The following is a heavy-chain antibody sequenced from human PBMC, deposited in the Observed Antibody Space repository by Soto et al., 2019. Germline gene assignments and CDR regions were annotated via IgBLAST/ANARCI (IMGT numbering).Heavy chain of an antibody. V-gene: IGHV4-31*03. CDR2: IYYSGST. D-gene: IGHD3-10*01. J-gene: IGHJ4*02. CDR1: GGSISSGGYY. CDR3: ARVPDYYGSGSYYKSAGGFDY. Sequence: QVQLQESGPGLVKPSQTLSLTCTVSGGSISSGGYYWSWIRQHPGKGLEWIGYIYYSGSTYYNPSLNSRVTISVDTSKNQFSLKLSSVTAADTAVYYCARVPDYYGSGSYYKSAGGFDYWGQGTLVTVSS.